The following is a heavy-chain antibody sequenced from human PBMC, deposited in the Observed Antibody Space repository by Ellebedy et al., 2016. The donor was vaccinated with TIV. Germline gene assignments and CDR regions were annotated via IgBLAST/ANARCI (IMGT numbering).Heavy chain of an antibody. J-gene: IGHJ3*02. V-gene: IGHV4-38-2*02. Sequence: SETLSLTCTVSGYSISSGNYWGWIRQPPGKGLEWIGSMYHSGSTYYNPSLKRRVTISVYMFKNQLSLKLSSVTAADTAVYYCATFRNLDGFDIWGQGTMVTVSS. CDR1: GYSISSGNY. CDR3: ATFRNLDGFDI. CDR2: MYHSGST.